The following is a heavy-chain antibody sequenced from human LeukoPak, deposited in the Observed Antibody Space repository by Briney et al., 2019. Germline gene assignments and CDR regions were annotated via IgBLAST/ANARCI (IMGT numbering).Heavy chain of an antibody. CDR1: GFTFSSYS. V-gene: IGHV3-74*01. Sequence: GGSLRLSCAASGFTFSSYSMNWVRQAPGKGLVWVSRINSDGSSTSYADSVKGRFTISRDNSKNTLYLQMNSLRAEDTAVYYCARDRDYGGAFDYWGQGTLVTVCS. J-gene: IGHJ4*02. CDR2: INSDGSST. D-gene: IGHD4-17*01. CDR3: ARDRDYGGAFDY.